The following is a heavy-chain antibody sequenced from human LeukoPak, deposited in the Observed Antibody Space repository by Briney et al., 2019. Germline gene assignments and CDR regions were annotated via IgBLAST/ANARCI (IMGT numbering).Heavy chain of an antibody. J-gene: IGHJ4*02. Sequence: ASVKVSCKASGYTFTSYDINWVRQATGQGLEWMGWMNPNSGNTGYAQKFQGRVTMTRNISISTAYMELSSLRSEDTAVYYCARATNGGSGFDYWGQETLVTVSS. CDR2: MNPNSGNT. CDR3: ARATNGGSGFDY. CDR1: GYTFTSYD. V-gene: IGHV1-8*01. D-gene: IGHD7-27*01.